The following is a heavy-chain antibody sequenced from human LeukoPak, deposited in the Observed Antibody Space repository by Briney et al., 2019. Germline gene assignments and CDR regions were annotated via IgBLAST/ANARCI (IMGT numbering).Heavy chain of an antibody. CDR3: AREFTSAYSGSSRGL. Sequence: ASVKVSCKVSGYTLTELSMHWVRQAPGKGLEWMGGFDPEDGETIYAQKFQGRVTMTTDTSTSTAYMELRSPRSDDTAVYYCAREFTSAYSGSSRGLWGQGTLVTVSS. V-gene: IGHV1-24*01. CDR2: FDPEDGET. CDR1: GYTLTELS. J-gene: IGHJ4*02. D-gene: IGHD1-26*01.